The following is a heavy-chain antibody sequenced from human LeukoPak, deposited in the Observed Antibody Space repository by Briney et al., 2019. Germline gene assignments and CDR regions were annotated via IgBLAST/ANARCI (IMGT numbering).Heavy chain of an antibody. V-gene: IGHV3-7*03. J-gene: IGHJ4*02. D-gene: IGHD2-8*02. CDR3: ARDSRDYWVAYYFDY. Sequence: GGSLRLSCAASGFTFSSYWMSWVRQAPGKGLEWVANIKQDGSEKYYVDSVKGRFTISRDNAKNSLYLQINSLRAEDTAVYYCARDSRDYWVAYYFDYWGQGTLVTVSS. CDR2: IKQDGSEK. CDR1: GFTFSSYW.